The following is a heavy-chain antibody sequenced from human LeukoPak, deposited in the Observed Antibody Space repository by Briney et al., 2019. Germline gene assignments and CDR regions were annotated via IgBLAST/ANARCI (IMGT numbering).Heavy chain of an antibody. CDR2: INHSGST. Sequence: SSETLSLTCAVYGGSFSGYYWSWIRQPPGKGLEWIGEINHSGSTNYNPSLKSRVTISVDTSKNQFSLKLSSVTAADTAVYYCARGLRGDMSPTTEYWFDPWGQGTLVTVSS. J-gene: IGHJ5*02. CDR1: GGSFSGYY. V-gene: IGHV4-34*01. CDR3: ARGLRGDMSPTTEYWFDP. D-gene: IGHD1/OR15-1a*01.